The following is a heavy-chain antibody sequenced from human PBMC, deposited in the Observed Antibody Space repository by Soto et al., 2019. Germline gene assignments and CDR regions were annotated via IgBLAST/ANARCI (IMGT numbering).Heavy chain of an antibody. D-gene: IGHD6-13*01. CDR3: ARRPSPKQQLVLGWFDP. CDR1: GGTFSSYA. J-gene: IGHJ5*02. V-gene: IGHV1-69*13. Sequence: GASVKVSCKASGGTFSSYAISWVRQAPGQGLEWMGGIIPIFGTANYAQKFQGRVTITADESTSTAYMELSSLRSEDTAVYYCARRPSPKQQLVLGWFDPWGQGTLVTVSS. CDR2: IIPIFGTA.